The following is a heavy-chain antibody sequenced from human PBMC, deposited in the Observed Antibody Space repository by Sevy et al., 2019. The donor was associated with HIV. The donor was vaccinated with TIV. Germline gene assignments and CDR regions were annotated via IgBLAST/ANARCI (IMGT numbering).Heavy chain of an antibody. J-gene: IGHJ4*02. CDR2: IANSGSTR. CDR1: GFTFSSYE. CDR3: TRDLPPSATMVAHFDY. D-gene: IGHD3-10*01. V-gene: IGHV3-48*03. Sequence: GGSLRLSCAASGFTFSSYEMNWVRQAPGKGLEWVSNIANSGSTRYYSDSVKGRFTISRDNAKNSLYLQMNSLRAEDTAVYYCTRDLPPSATMVAHFDYWGRGTLVTVSS.